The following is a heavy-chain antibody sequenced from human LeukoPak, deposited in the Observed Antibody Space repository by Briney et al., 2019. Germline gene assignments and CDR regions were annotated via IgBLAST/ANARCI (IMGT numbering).Heavy chain of an antibody. CDR2: ISGDGGSI. D-gene: IGHD3-10*01. CDR3: AKDMWRFGELDYDY. Sequence: PGGSLRLSCAASGSTFDDYAMHWVRQAPGKGLEWVSLISGDGGSIYYADSVKGRFTISRDNSKNSLYLQMNSLRTEDTALYYCAKDMWRFGELDYDYWGQGTLVTVSS. CDR1: GSTFDDYA. V-gene: IGHV3-43*02. J-gene: IGHJ4*02.